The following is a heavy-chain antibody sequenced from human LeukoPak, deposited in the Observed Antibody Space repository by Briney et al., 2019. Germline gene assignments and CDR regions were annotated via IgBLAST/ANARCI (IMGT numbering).Heavy chain of an antibody. CDR3: AKDRSARLLWFGELGPI. Sequence: PGGSLRLSCAASGFTFSSYAMSWVRQAPGKGLEWVSAISGRGGSTYYADSVKGRFTISRDNSKNTLYLQMNSLRAEDTAVYYCAKDRSARLLWFGELGPIGGQGTLVTVSS. CDR2: ISGRGGST. J-gene: IGHJ4*02. D-gene: IGHD3-10*01. V-gene: IGHV3-23*01. CDR1: GFTFSSYA.